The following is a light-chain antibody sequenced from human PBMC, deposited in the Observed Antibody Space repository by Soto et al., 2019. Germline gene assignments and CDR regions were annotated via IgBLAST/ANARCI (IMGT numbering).Light chain of an antibody. CDR2: SAS. V-gene: IGKV1-39*01. J-gene: IGKJ1*01. CDR1: QTISSH. CDR3: QQYNSYSQT. Sequence: DIQMTHSPSSLSASVGDRVTITCRASQTISSHLNWYQQKPGIAPKLLIDSASSLQSGVPSRFSGSGSGTDFTLTISSLQPDDFATYYRQQYNSYSQTFGQGTKVDI.